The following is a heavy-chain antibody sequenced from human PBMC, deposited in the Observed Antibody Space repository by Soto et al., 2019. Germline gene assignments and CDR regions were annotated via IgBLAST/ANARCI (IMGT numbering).Heavy chain of an antibody. CDR1: GFTFDDYA. D-gene: IGHD5-12*01. Sequence: EVQLVESGGGLVQPGRSLRLSCAASGFTFDDYAMHWVRQAPGKGLEWVSGISWNSGSIGYADSVKGRFTISRDNAKNSLYLQMNSLRAEDTALYYGAKDSVARTPCDNMDVGGKGTTVTVSS. CDR3: AKDSVARTPCDNMDV. J-gene: IGHJ6*03. CDR2: ISWNSGSI. V-gene: IGHV3-9*01.